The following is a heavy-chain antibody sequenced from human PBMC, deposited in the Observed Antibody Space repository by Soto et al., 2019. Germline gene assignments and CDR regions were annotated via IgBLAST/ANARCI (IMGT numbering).Heavy chain of an antibody. D-gene: IGHD1-26*01. CDR1: GGSISSGDYY. CDR2: IYYSGST. J-gene: IGHJ4*02. V-gene: IGHV4-30-4*01. CDR3: ARDPGIVGAAYYFDY. Sequence: SETLSLTCTVSGGSISSGDYYWSWIRQPPGKGLEWIGYIYYSGSTYYNPSLKSRVTISVDTSKNQFSLKLSSVTAADTAVYYCARDPGIVGAAYYFDYWGQGTLVTV.